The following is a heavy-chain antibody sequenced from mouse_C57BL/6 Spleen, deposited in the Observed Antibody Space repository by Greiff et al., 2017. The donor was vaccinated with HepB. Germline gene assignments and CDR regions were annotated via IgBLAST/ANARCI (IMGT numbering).Heavy chain of an antibody. V-gene: IGHV1-52*01. D-gene: IGHD2-3*01. CDR2: IDPSDSET. Sequence: VQLQQPGAELVRPGSSVKLSCKASGYTFTSYWMHWVKQRPIQGLEWIGNIDPSDSETHYNQKFKDKATLTVDKSSSTAYMQLSSLTSEDSAVYYCARGDGYYVAMDYWGQGTSVTVSS. CDR3: ARGDGYYVAMDY. J-gene: IGHJ4*01. CDR1: GYTFTSYW.